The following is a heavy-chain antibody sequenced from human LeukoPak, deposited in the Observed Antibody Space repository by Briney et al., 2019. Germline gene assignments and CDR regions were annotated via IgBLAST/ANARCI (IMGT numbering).Heavy chain of an antibody. Sequence: ASVKVSCKASGYTFTSYGISWLRQAPGQGLEWMGWIGDYNGNTNYAQKLQGRVTMTTDTSTSTAYMELRSLGSDDTAVYYCARQLDPRGAFDIWGQGTMVTVSS. J-gene: IGHJ3*02. CDR3: ARQLDPRGAFDI. D-gene: IGHD1-1*01. CDR2: IGDYNGNT. CDR1: GYTFTSYG. V-gene: IGHV1-18*01.